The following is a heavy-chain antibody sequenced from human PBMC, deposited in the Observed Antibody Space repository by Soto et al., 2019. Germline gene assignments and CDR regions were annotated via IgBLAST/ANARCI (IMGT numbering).Heavy chain of an antibody. CDR1: GYTFTSYG. Sequence: ASVKVSCKASGYTFTSYGISWVRQAPGQGLEWMGWISAYNSNTNYAQKLQGRVTMTTDTSTSTAYMELRSLRSDDTAVYYCARDKAAAGTSYRFDPWGQGTLVTVSS. CDR2: ISAYNSNT. V-gene: IGHV1-18*01. J-gene: IGHJ5*02. D-gene: IGHD6-13*01. CDR3: ARDKAAAGTSYRFDP.